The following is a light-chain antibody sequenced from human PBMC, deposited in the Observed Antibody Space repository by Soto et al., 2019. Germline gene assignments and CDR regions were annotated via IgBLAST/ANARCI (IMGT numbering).Light chain of an antibody. Sequence: QSVLTQPPSVSGAPGQRVTISCTGSSSNIGAGYDVHWYQQLPGTAPKLLIYGNSNRPSGVPDRFSVSKSGTSASLAITGLQAEDEADYYCQSYYSSLSGWVFGGGTKLTV. CDR3: QSYYSSLSGWV. V-gene: IGLV1-40*01. J-gene: IGLJ3*02. CDR2: GNS. CDR1: SSNIGAGYD.